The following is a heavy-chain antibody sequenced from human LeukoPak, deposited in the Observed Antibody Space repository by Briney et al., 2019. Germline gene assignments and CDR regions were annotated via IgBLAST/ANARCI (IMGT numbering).Heavy chain of an antibody. CDR1: GLTFSSHW. J-gene: IGHJ4*02. Sequence: GGSLRLSCAASGLTFSSHWMHWVRQVPGKGLVWVSRISSDGSSTSYADSVKGRFTISRDNAKNTLYLQMNSLRAEDTAVYYCARGYSGYFYYWGQGTLVTVSS. CDR3: ARGYSGYFYY. D-gene: IGHD5-12*01. V-gene: IGHV3-74*01. CDR2: ISSDGSST.